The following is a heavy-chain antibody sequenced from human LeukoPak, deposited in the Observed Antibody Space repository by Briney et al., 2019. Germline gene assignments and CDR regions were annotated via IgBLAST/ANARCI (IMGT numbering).Heavy chain of an antibody. D-gene: IGHD6-13*01. CDR1: GYTFTGYD. CDR3: ARVSPYSSSWYWEDY. V-gene: IGHV1-2*02. CDR2: INPNSGGT. Sequence: ASVKVSCKASGYTFTGYDMHWVRQAPGQGLEWMGWINPNSGGTNYAQKFQGRVTMTRDTSISTAYMELSRLRSDDTAVYYCARVSPYSSSWYWEDYWGQGTLVTVSS. J-gene: IGHJ4*02.